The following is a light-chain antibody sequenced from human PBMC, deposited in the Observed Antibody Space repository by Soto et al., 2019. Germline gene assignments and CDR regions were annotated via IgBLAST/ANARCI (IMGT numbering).Light chain of an antibody. V-gene: IGKV3D-15*01. CDR1: QSVGNY. Sequence: MGMTKSPSTLSLSPGERASLSCRASQSVGNYLAWYQQKPGQAPRLLIYCTSTRAAGIPARFSGSGSGTDFTLTISSLQSEDSAVYYCQQHNQLPNTFGQGTRLEIK. CDR3: QQHNQLPNT. J-gene: IGKJ5*01. CDR2: CTS.